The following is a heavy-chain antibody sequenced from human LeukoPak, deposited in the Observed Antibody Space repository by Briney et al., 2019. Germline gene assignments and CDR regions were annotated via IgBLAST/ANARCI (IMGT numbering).Heavy chain of an antibody. Sequence: GGSLRLSCAASGFTFSNYGMHWVRQTPGKGLEWVAVISYDGSNKYYADCVKGRLPISRDNSKNTLYLQMNSLRAEDTAVYYCAKSMIVVVTPIRGAFDIWGQGTMVTVSS. CDR2: ISYDGSNK. CDR1: GFTFSNYG. J-gene: IGHJ3*02. D-gene: IGHD2-21*02. V-gene: IGHV3-30*18. CDR3: AKSMIVVVTPIRGAFDI.